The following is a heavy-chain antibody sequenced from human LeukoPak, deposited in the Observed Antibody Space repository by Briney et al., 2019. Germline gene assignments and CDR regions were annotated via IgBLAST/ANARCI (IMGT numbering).Heavy chain of an antibody. CDR1: GGSVSSGSYY. V-gene: IGHV4-61*01. CDR3: ARDGDYVNYYYYGMDV. J-gene: IGHJ6*04. Sequence: SETLSLTCTVSGGSVSSGSYYWSWIRQPPGKGLEWIGCIYYSGSTNYNPPLKSRVTISVDTSKNQFSLKLSSVTAADTAVYYCARDGDYVNYYYYGMDVWGKGTTVTVSS. CDR2: IYYSGST. D-gene: IGHD4-17*01.